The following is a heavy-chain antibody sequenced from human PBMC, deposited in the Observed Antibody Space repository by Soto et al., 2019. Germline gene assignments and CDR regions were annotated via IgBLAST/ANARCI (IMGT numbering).Heavy chain of an antibody. Sequence: EVQLVESGGGLVQPGGSLRLSCAASGFTFSSYSXXXXXXXXXXXXXXXXYNSISSSTVYYADSVKGRFTISRDNAKXXXXXXXXXXXXXXXXXXXXXXXXXXXXXXXXXXFDPWGQGTLVTVSS. CDR2: NSISSSTV. CDR3: XXXXXXXXXXXXXXFDP. CDR1: GFTFSSYS. V-gene: IGHV3-48*01. J-gene: IGHJ5*02.